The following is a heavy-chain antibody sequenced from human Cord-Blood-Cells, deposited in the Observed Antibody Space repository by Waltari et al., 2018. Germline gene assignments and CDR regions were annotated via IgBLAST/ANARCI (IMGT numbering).Heavy chain of an antibody. D-gene: IGHD3-9*01. CDR2: INHSGST. J-gene: IGHJ4*02. CDR1: GGSFSGYY. V-gene: IGHV4-34*01. CDR3: ARGKGYDILTGYDY. Sequence: QVQLQQWGAGLLKPSETLSHTCAVYGGSFSGYYWSWIRQPPGKGLEWIGEINHSGSTNYNPSLKSRVTISVDTSKNQFSLKLSSVTAADTAVYYCARGKGYDILTGYDYWGQGTLVTVSS.